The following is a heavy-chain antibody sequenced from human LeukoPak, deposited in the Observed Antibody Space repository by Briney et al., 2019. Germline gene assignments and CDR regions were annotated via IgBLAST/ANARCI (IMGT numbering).Heavy chain of an antibody. D-gene: IGHD5-18*01. CDR1: GYTFTSYA. J-gene: IGHJ4*02. CDR2: INTNTGNP. Sequence: EASVKVSCKASGYTFTSYAMNWVRQAPGQGLEWMGWINTNTGNPTYAQGFTGRFVFSLDTSVSTAYLQISSLKAEDTAVYYCARAFRRNSYAPFMGWGQGTLVTVSS. CDR3: ARAFRRNSYAPFMG. V-gene: IGHV7-4-1*02.